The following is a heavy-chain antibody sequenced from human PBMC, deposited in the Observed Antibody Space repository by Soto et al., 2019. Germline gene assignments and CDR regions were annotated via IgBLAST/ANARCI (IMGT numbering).Heavy chain of an antibody. J-gene: IGHJ4*02. D-gene: IGHD3-22*01. V-gene: IGHV3-21*01. CDR3: EREYYYGSSGWDY. CDR2: ISSRSSYI. Sequence: EVQLVESGGGLVKPGGSLRLSCAASGFTFSSYSMKWVRQAPGKGLEWVSSISSRSSYIYYADSVKGRFTISKDNANNSLYLQMNSLRGEDTAVYYCEREYYYGSSGWDYWGQGTLVTVSS. CDR1: GFTFSSYS.